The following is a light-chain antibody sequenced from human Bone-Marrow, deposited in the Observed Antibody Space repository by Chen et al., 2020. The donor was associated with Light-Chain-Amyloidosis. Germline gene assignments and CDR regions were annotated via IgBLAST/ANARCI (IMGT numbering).Light chain of an antibody. CDR3: QSADSSGTYEVI. V-gene: IGLV3-25*03. CDR2: RDT. J-gene: IGLJ2*01. Sequence: YVLQPPPSVAVSAGQTAMITRAGDDLPTKYAYWYQQKPGQAPVLVIHRDTERPSGISERFSGSSSGTTATLTISGVQAEDEADYHCQSADSSGTYEVIFGGGTKLTVL. CDR1: DLPTKY.